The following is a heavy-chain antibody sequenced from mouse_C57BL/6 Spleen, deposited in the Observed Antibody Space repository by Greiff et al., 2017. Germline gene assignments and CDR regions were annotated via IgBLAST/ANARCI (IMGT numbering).Heavy chain of an antibody. CDR1: GYTFTDYN. CDR2: INPNNGGT. J-gene: IGHJ1*03. Sequence: EVKLQESGPELVKPGASVKMSCKASGYTFTDYNMHWVKQSHGKSLEWIGYINPNNGGTSYNQKFKGKATLTVNKSSSTAYMELRSLTSEDSAVYYCAREIYYGYDGDWYFDVWGTGTTVTVSS. CDR3: AREIYYGYDGDWYFDV. V-gene: IGHV1-22*01. D-gene: IGHD2-2*01.